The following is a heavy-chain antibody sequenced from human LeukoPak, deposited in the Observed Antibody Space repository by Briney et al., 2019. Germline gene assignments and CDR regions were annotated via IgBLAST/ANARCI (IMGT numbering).Heavy chain of an antibody. V-gene: IGHV4-34*01. J-gene: IGHJ4*02. CDR1: GGSFSGYY. Sequence: PSETLSLTCAVYGGSFSGYYWSWIRQPPGKGLEWIGEINHSGSTNYNPSPKSRVTISVDTSKNQFSLKLSSVTAADTAVYYCARVSNYYDSSGYYSTYFDYWGQGTLVTVSS. CDR3: ARVSNYYDSSGYYSTYFDY. CDR2: INHSGST. D-gene: IGHD3-22*01.